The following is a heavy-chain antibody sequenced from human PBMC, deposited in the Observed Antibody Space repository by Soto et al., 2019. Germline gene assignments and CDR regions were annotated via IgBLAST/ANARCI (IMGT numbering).Heavy chain of an antibody. V-gene: IGHV3-74*01. D-gene: IGHD3-9*01. J-gene: IGHJ4*02. CDR3: ARVQPDGFPTYFEP. CDR2: ISSDGATA. Sequence: GGSLRLSCAASGFSFSRYWMYWLRQSPGKGLEWVSRISSDGATASLPDSVEGRFAVSRDNAKSEVFLQMNSLRVDDTGVYFCARVQPDGFPTYFEPWGQGVLVTVSS. CDR1: GFSFSRYW.